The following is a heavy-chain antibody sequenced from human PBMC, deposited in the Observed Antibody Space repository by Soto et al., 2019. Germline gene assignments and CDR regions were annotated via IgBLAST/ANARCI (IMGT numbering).Heavy chain of an antibody. Sequence: GESLKISCNGSGYSFTSYWISWVRQMPGKGLEWMGRIDPSDSYTNYSPSFQGHVTISADKSISTAYLQWSSLKASDTALYYCAIHYYGDYEIDYWGQGTLVTVYS. J-gene: IGHJ4*02. V-gene: IGHV5-10-1*01. CDR3: AIHYYGDYEIDY. D-gene: IGHD4-17*01. CDR2: IDPSDSYT. CDR1: GYSFTSYW.